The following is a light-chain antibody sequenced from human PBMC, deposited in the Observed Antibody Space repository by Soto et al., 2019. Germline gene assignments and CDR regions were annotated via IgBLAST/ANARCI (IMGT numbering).Light chain of an antibody. Sequence: EIVLTQSPGPLSLSPGERATLSCRASQSVSSSYLAWYQQKPGQAPRLLIYGASSRATGIPDRFSGSWSGTDCTLTISRLEPEDVAVYYCQQYGNSPLTLGGGTKVDIK. V-gene: IGKV3-20*01. J-gene: IGKJ4*01. CDR2: GAS. CDR1: QSVSSSY. CDR3: QQYGNSPLT.